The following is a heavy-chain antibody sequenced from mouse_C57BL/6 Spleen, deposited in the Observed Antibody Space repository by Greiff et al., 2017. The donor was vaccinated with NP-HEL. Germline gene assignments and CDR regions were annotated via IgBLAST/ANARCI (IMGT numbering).Heavy chain of an antibody. CDR2: IRSKSNNYAT. CDR1: GFSFNTYA. J-gene: IGHJ3*01. Sequence: EVQLVESGGGLVQPKGSLKLSCAASGFSFNTYAMNWVRQAPGKGLEWVARIRSKSNNYATYYADSVKDRFTISRDDSESMLYLQMNNLKTEDTAMYYCVRHLKSNYLFAYWGQGTLVTVSA. CDR3: VRHLKSNYLFAY. V-gene: IGHV10-1*01. D-gene: IGHD2-5*01.